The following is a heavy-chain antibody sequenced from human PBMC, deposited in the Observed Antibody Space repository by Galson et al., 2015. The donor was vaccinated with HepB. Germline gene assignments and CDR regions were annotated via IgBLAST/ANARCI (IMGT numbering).Heavy chain of an antibody. CDR3: ASQPGSADPQIDY. D-gene: IGHD1-14*01. J-gene: IGHJ4*02. Sequence: SLRLSCAASGFTFSSYSMNWVRQAPGKGLEWVSSISSSSSYIYYADSVKGRFTISRDNAKNSLYLQMNSLRAEDTAVYYCASQPGSADPQIDYWGQGTLVTVSS. CDR1: GFTFSSYS. V-gene: IGHV3-21*01. CDR2: ISSSSSYI.